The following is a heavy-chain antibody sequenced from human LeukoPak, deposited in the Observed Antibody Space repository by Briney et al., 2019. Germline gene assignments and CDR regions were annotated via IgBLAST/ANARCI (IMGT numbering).Heavy chain of an antibody. CDR1: GFTFTSYW. CDR2: IKQDGSEK. Sequence: GGSLRLSCAASGFTFTSYWMSWVRQAPGKGLEWVANIKQDGSEKYYVDSVKGRFTIYRDNAENSLYLRMNSLRVEDTAVYYCGRPHQMLGLYLQYWGQGTLVTVSS. J-gene: IGHJ1*01. V-gene: IGHV3-7*04. D-gene: IGHD2-2*01. CDR3: GRPHQMLGLYLQY.